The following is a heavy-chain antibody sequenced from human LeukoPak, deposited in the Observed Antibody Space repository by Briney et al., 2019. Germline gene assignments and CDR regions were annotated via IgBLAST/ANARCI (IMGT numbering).Heavy chain of an antibody. J-gene: IGHJ4*02. CDR3: ARFSEWIQLWFVDY. V-gene: IGHV4-39*01. Sequence: PSETLPLTCSVSGGSISSSNNYWGWIRQPPGKGLEWIGSIYYSGNTYHNPSLKSRVTMSVDTSKNQFSLKLNSVTAADTAVYYCARFSEWIQLWFVDYWGQGTLVTVSS. CDR1: GGSISSSNNY. D-gene: IGHD5-18*01. CDR2: IYYSGNT.